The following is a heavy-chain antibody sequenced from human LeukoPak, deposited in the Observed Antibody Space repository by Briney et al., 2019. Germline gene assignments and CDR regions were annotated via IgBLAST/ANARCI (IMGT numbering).Heavy chain of an antibody. J-gene: IGHJ4*02. D-gene: IGHD3-22*01. CDR1: GFTVSDYS. CDR3: ARVDYYDSSKTLDY. V-gene: IGHV3-23*01. CDR2: ISGSGSYT. Sequence: GGSLRLSCAASGFTVSDYSMSWVRQAPGKGLEWVSAISGSGSYTDYADSVKGRFTISRDNSKNTLYLQMNSLRAEDTAVYYCARVDYYDSSKTLDYWGQGTLVTVSS.